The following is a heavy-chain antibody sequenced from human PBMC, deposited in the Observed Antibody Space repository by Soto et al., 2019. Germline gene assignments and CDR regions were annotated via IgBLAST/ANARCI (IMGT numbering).Heavy chain of an antibody. CDR2: IIPVFGSP. CDR3: ARNITGTINWVDS. J-gene: IGHJ5*01. Sequence: VQLVQSGAEVRKPGSSVRVSCETSGDTFNSHTINWLRQAPGQGLEWMGGIIPVFGSPTYAQKFQARLTISADTSMQTGFMELSSLTSDDTAFYFWARNITGTINWVDSWGQGPLVNGSS. D-gene: IGHD1-20*01. V-gene: IGHV1-69*06. CDR1: GDTFNSHT.